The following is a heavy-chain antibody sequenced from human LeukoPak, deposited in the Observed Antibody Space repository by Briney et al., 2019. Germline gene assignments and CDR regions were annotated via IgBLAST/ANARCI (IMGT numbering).Heavy chain of an antibody. CDR3: ARTTMVRGTYYMDV. D-gene: IGHD3-10*01. J-gene: IGHJ6*03. Sequence: SETLSLTRTVSGGSINSYYWSWIRQPPGKGLQWIGCIHNSGSTNYNPSLKSRVTISVDTSKNQFSLKLSSVTAADTAVYYCARTTMVRGTYYMDVWGKGTTVTISS. V-gene: IGHV4-59*01. CDR1: GGSINSYY. CDR2: IHNSGST.